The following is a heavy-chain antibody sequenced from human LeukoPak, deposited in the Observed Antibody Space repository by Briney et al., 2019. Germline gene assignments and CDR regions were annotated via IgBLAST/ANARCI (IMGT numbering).Heavy chain of an antibody. CDR2: IWYDGSNK. D-gene: IGHD6-19*01. CDR1: GFTFSSYG. CDR3: ARGYMGAVAGYLDL. J-gene: IGHJ2*01. V-gene: IGHV3-33*01. Sequence: GRSLRLSCAASGFTFSSYGMHWVRQAPGKGLEWVAVIWYDGSNKYYADSVKGRFTISRDNSKNTLYLQMNSLGAEDTAVYYCARGYMGAVAGYLDLWGRGTLVTVSS.